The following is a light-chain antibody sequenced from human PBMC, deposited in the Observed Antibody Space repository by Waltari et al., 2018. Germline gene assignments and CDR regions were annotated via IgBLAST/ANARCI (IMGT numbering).Light chain of an antibody. J-gene: IGKJ1*01. CDR3: QKYGSLPAT. V-gene: IGKV3-20*01. Sequence: EIVLTQSPGTLSLSPGESATLSCRASQAVRRFLAWYQQKPGQAPRLLIYDTSTRATGIPDRFSGSGSGTDFSLTISRLEPEDFAVYYCQKYGSLPATFGQGTKVEIK. CDR1: QAVRRF. CDR2: DTS.